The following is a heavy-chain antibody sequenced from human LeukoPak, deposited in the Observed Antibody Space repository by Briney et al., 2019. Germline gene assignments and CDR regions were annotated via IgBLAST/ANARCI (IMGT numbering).Heavy chain of an antibody. D-gene: IGHD3-22*01. CDR2: ISGSGSTI. CDR3: ASTDYYDSSGYYYEYFFQH. V-gene: IGHV3-48*04. J-gene: IGHJ1*01. CDR1: GFTFSSYW. Sequence: GGSLKLSCAASGFTFSSYWMSWVRQAPGKGLEWVSYISGSGSTIYYADSVKGRFTISRDNAKNSLYLQMNSLRAEDTAVYYCASTDYYDSSGYYYEYFFQHWGQGTLVTVSS.